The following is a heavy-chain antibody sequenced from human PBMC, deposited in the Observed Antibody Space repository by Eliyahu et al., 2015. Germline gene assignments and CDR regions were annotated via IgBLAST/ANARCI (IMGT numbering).Heavy chain of an antibody. Sequence: QVQLQESGPGLVKPSQTLSLTCTXSGXSISSGGYYWSWIXQHPGKGLEWIGYIYYSGSTYYNPSLKSRVTISVDTSKNQFSLKLSSVTAADTAVYYCARDNHAGSGYYGMDVWGQGTTVTVSS. D-gene: IGHD1-26*01. CDR2: IYYSGST. J-gene: IGHJ6*02. CDR3: ARDNHAGSGYYGMDV. V-gene: IGHV4-31*03. CDR1: GXSISSGGYY.